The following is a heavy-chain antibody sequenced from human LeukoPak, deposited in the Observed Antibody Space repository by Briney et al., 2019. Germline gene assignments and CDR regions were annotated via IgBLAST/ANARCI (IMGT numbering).Heavy chain of an antibody. Sequence: PGGSLRLSCAASGFPFSSYAMSWVRQAPGKGLEWVSTISNSDDSTYYADSVKGRFTISRDNSENTLFLRMNSLRAEDTAVYYCAKVGSSSWFYLFDYWGQGTLVTVSS. CDR1: GFPFSSYA. J-gene: IGHJ4*02. CDR3: AKVGSSSWFYLFDY. D-gene: IGHD6-13*01. CDR2: ISNSDDST. V-gene: IGHV3-23*01.